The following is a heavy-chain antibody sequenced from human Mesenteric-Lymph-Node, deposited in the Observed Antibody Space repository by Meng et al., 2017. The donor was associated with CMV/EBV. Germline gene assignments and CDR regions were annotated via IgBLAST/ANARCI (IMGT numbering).Heavy chain of an antibody. CDR1: GFTFNTHS. CDR2: ISISSNYI. Sequence: GGSLRLSCAASGFTFNTHSMNWVRQAPGKGLEWVSFISISSNYIYYADSVKGRFTISRDNAKNALYLQMSSLRAEDTAIYYCARDQGGSSYDYWGQGTLVTVSS. CDR3: ARDQGGSSYDY. V-gene: IGHV3-21*01. J-gene: IGHJ4*02. D-gene: IGHD3-16*01.